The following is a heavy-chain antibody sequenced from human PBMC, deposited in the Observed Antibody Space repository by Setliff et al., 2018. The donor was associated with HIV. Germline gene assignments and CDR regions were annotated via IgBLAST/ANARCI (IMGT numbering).Heavy chain of an antibody. CDR1: GGSISSGGYY. Sequence: PSETLSLTCTVSGGSISSGGYYWNWIRQHPGKGLERIGYIYYSGNTYYNPSLKSRITISLDTSKNQFSLKLSSVTAADTAVYYCARGIAAAGGYFDYWGPGTLVTVSS. D-gene: IGHD6-13*01. CDR2: IYYSGNT. V-gene: IGHV4-31*03. CDR3: ARGIAAAGGYFDY. J-gene: IGHJ4*02.